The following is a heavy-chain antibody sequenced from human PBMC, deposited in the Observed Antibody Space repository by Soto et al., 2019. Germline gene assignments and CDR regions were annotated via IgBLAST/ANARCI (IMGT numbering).Heavy chain of an antibody. V-gene: IGHV1-46*01. CDR2: INPFDGSR. Sequence: ASVKVSCKASGYIFTSYYIHWVRQAPGQGLEWMGWINPFDGSRMFAQSFQGRVTMTRDTSTSTVYMEVSSRRSEDTAVYYCESGGYSSGYYGFYWFDPWGQGTLVTVSS. J-gene: IGHJ5*02. D-gene: IGHD3-22*01. CDR1: GYIFTSYY. CDR3: ESGGYSSGYYGFYWFDP.